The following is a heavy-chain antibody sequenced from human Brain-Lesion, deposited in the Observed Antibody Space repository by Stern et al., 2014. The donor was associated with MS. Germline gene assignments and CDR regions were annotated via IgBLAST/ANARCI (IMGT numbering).Heavy chain of an antibody. D-gene: IGHD3-3*01. CDR2: ISYRGNT. Sequence: QVQLVQSGPGLVKPSQTLSLTCTVSGGAVSSGDRYWSWIRQHPEKGLEWIGYISYRGNTYYNPSLESRVTISMDRSKNQFSLKLRSVTAADTAVYYCARVTEFLRFFYPDYWGQGIRVTVSS. CDR1: GGAVSSGDRY. V-gene: IGHV4-31*03. CDR3: ARVTEFLRFFYPDY. J-gene: IGHJ4*02.